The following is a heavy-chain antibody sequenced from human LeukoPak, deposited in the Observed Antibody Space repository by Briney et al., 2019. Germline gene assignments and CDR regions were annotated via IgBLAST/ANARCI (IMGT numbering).Heavy chain of an antibody. J-gene: IGHJ6*03. CDR2: INPNSGGT. CDR3: ARDLERGAYYYYVDV. V-gene: IGHV1-2*02. D-gene: IGHD1-1*01. Sequence: GASVKVSCKASGYTFTGYYMHWVRQAPGQGLEWMGWINPNSGGTNYAQKFQGRVTMTRDTSISTAYMELSRLRSDDTAVYYCARDLERGAYYYYVDVWGKGTTVTVSS. CDR1: GYTFTGYY.